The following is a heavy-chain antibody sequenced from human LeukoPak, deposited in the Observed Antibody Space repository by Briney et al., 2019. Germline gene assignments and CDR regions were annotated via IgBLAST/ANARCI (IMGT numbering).Heavy chain of an antibody. V-gene: IGHV3-21*01. J-gene: IGHJ4*02. CDR2: ISCGSTYI. CDR3: ATSNDLDY. Sequence: GGSLRLSCAASGFTFTTYTMNWVRQAPGKGLEWVSSISCGSTYIDYADSVRGRFTISRDNAKNSLYLQMDSLRAGDTAVYYCATSNDLDYWGQGCLVTVSS. D-gene: IGHD1-1*01. CDR1: GFTFTTYT.